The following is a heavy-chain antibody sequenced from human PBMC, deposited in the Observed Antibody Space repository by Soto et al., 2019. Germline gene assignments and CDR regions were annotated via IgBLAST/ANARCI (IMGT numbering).Heavy chain of an antibody. CDR2: IYYSGST. CDR1: GGSISSGGYY. J-gene: IGHJ4*02. V-gene: IGHV4-31*03. Sequence: QVQLQESGPGLVKPSQILSLTCTVSGGSISSGGYYWSWIRQHPGKGLEWIGYIYYSGSTYYNPSLKSRVTISVDTSKNQFSLKLSSVTAADTAVYYCARGDLDSSHFDYWGQGTLVTVSS. CDR3: ARGDLDSSHFDY. D-gene: IGHD2-2*03.